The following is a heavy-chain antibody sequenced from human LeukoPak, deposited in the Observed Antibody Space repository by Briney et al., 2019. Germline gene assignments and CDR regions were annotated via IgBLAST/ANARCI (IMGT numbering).Heavy chain of an antibody. J-gene: IGHJ4*02. CDR3: ANDGPRYRFDF. V-gene: IGHV3-30*02. D-gene: IGHD3-16*02. CDR2: IRNDETEI. CDR1: GFPFNAYN. Sequence: GGSLRLSCTAPGFPFNAYNIHWIRQSPGRGLEWVSFIRNDETEIHYADFAKGRFTISRDRSKNSVSLQMNSLRPDDTALYYCANDGPRYRFDFWGQGPMVTVSS.